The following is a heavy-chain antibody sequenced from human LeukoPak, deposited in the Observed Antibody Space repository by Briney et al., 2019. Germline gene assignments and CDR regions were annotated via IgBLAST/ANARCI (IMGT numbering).Heavy chain of an antibody. J-gene: IGHJ4*02. CDR3: ARDKYQLPYEIDY. D-gene: IGHD2-2*01. CDR1: GYTFTNYG. Sequence: ASVKVSCKASGYTFTNYGMNWVRQAPGQGLEWMGWINTNTGNPTYAQGFTGRLVFSLDTSVSTAYLQISSLRAEDTALYYCARDKYQLPYEIDYWGQGTLVTVSS. CDR2: INTNTGNP. V-gene: IGHV7-4-1*02.